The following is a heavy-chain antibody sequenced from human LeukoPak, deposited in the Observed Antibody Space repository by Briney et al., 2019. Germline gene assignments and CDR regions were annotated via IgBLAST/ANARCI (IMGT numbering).Heavy chain of an antibody. D-gene: IGHD3-3*01. CDR3: ARGVFWQQEHYGMDV. CDR1: GFIFSSYS. J-gene: IGHJ6*02. Sequence: GGSLRLSCAASGFIFSSYSMNWVRQAPGKGLEWVSPISRSSSYIYYADSVKGRFTISRDDAKDALSLQMNSLRVEDTAVYYCARGVFWQQEHYGMDVWGQGTTVTVSS. CDR2: ISRSSSYI. V-gene: IGHV3-21*01.